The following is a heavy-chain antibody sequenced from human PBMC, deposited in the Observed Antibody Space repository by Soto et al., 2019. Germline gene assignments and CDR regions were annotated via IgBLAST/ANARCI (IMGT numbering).Heavy chain of an antibody. CDR1: GYIFTSYW. Sequence: PGESLKISCKASGYIFTSYWISWVRQMPGKGLEWMGRVDPYSNYSPSFQGHVTITADKSISTAYLQWSSLKASDTAMYYCARTFYTDSRGYSYSDSWGQGTRVTVSS. CDR3: ARTFYTDSRGYSYSDS. CDR2: VDPYS. D-gene: IGHD3-22*01. V-gene: IGHV5-10-1*01. J-gene: IGHJ4*02.